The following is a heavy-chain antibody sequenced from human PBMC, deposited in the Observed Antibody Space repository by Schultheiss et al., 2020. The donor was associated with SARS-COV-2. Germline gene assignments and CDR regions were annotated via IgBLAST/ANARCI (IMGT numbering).Heavy chain of an antibody. D-gene: IGHD3-9*01. CDR3: ARGVRYYDILTGYYNYYYYGMDV. J-gene: IGHJ6*02. CDR2: IYHSGST. Sequence: SETLSLTCTVSGGSISSGGYSWSWIRQPPGKGLEWIGYIYHSGSTNYNPSLKSRVTISVDTSKNQFSLKLSSVTAADTAVYYCARGVRYYDILTGYYNYYYYGMDVWGQGTTVTVYS. V-gene: IGHV4-30-2*01. CDR1: GGSISSGGYS.